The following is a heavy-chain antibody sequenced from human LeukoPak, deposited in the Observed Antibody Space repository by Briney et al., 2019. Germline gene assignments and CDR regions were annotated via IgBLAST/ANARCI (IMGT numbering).Heavy chain of an antibody. D-gene: IGHD3-22*01. J-gene: IGHJ3*02. Sequence: PGGSLRLSCAASGFTFSSYAMSWVRQAPGKGLEWVSAISGSGGSTYYADSVKGRFTISRDNSKNTLYLQMNSLRAEDTAVYYCAKENANYDSSGRKKKPGGAFDIWGQGTMVTVSS. CDR1: GFTFSSYA. V-gene: IGHV3-23*01. CDR3: AKENANYDSSGRKKKPGGAFDI. CDR2: ISGSGGST.